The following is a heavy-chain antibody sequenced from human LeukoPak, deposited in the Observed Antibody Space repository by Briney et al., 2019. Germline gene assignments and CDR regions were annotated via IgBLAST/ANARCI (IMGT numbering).Heavy chain of an antibody. CDR3: ARGRRPAAILPQWLGRGNWFDP. V-gene: IGHV1-2*02. CDR2: INPNSGGT. J-gene: IGHJ5*02. D-gene: IGHD2-2*01. CDR1: GYPFSSYG. Sequence: ASVKVSCKASGYPFSSYGINWVRQAPGQGLEWMGWINPNSGGTNYAQKFQGRVTMTRDTSISTAYMELSRLRSDDTAVYYCARGRRPAAILPQWLGRGNWFDPWGQGTLVAVSS.